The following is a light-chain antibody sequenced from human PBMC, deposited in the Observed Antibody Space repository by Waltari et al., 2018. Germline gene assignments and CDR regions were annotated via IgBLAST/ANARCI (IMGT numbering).Light chain of an antibody. CDR1: QTVLYSSNNKNY. J-gene: IGKJ5*01. V-gene: IGKV4-1*01. CDR3: QQYYSIPIT. CDR2: WAS. Sequence: DIVMTQSPSSVAVSLGERATINCKSSQTVLYSSNNKNYVAWYQQKPGQPPKLLIYWASTRESGVPDRFSGSGSGTDFTLPISSLRAEDVAVYYCQQYYSIPITFGQGTRLEIK.